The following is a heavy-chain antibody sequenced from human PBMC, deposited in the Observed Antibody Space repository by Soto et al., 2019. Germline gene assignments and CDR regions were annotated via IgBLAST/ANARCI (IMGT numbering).Heavy chain of an antibody. V-gene: IGHV3-48*03. CDR3: ASVNLRFSYGIDV. D-gene: IGHD3-3*01. CDR1: GSTFSSSE. Sequence: EVQLVESGGGLVQPGGSLRLSCAASGSTFSSSEMHWVRQAPGKGLEWISYISKSSSVIYYADSVKGRFTISRDNAKNLMDLQRNSLRAEDTAVYFCASVNLRFSYGIDVWGQGTTVTVSS. J-gene: IGHJ6*02. CDR2: ISKSSSVI.